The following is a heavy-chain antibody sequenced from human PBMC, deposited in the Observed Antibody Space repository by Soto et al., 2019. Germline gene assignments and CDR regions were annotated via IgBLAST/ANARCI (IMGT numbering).Heavy chain of an antibody. D-gene: IGHD2-2*01. Sequence: QLQLQESGPGLVKPSETLSLTCTVSSASISSSSYTWGWIRQPPGKGLEWIGSIYYSGTTYYNPSLNSRVTLSEHTSKNLVSLKVSSVTAADTAVYYCAILHGYCIGSSCHGHYAMDVWGQGTTVTVSS. J-gene: IGHJ6*02. CDR2: IYYSGTT. V-gene: IGHV4-39*01. CDR3: AILHGYCIGSSCHGHYAMDV. CDR1: SASISSSSYT.